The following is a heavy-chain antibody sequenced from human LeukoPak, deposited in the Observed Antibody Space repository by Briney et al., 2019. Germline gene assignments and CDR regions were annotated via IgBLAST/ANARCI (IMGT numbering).Heavy chain of an antibody. CDR1: GFTFSDYA. CDR2: IRSNAYGGSS. V-gene: IGHV3-49*03. J-gene: IGHJ4*02. CDR3: TKGQDSSGYYSDY. Sequence: GGSLRLSCTASGFTFSDYAMSWFRQAPGKGLEWVGFIRSNAYGGSSAYSVSVRCRFTISSYEYTIIAYLQMNRLKDEDTDVYYCTKGQDSSGYYSDYWGQGTLVTVSS. D-gene: IGHD3-22*01.